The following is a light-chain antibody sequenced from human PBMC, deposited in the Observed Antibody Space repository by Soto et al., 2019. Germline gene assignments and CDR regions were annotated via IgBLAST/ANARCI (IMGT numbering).Light chain of an antibody. CDR1: QSVSSSY. Sequence: EIVLTQSPGTLSLSPGERATLSCRASQSVSSSYLAWYQQKPGQAPRLLIYGASSMATGIPYRFSGSGSGTDFTLTISSLEPEDFAVYYCQQYGSAPQTFGQGTKVDIK. V-gene: IGKV3-20*01. CDR3: QQYGSAPQT. CDR2: GAS. J-gene: IGKJ1*01.